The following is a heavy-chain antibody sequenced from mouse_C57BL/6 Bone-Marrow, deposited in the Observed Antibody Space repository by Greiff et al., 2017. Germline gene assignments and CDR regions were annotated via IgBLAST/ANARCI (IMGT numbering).Heavy chain of an antibody. D-gene: IGHD2-2*01. CDR1: GFTFSDYG. CDR3: ASYGFAWFAY. Sequence: EVKLQESGGGLVKPGGSLKLSCAASGFTFSDYGMHWVRQAPEKGLEWVAYISSGSSTIYYADTVKGRFTISRDNAKNTLFLQMTSLRSEDTAMYYCASYGFAWFAYWGQGTLVTVSA. J-gene: IGHJ3*01. V-gene: IGHV5-17*01. CDR2: ISSGSSTI.